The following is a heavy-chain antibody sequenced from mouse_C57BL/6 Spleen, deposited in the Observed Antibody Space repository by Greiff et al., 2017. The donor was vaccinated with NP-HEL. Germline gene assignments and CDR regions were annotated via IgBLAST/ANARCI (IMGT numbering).Heavy chain of an antibody. D-gene: IGHD4-1*01. CDR3: ARTGKGAMDY. J-gene: IGHJ4*01. CDR1: GYTFTDYY. V-gene: IGHV1-26*01. Sequence: EVQLQQSGPELVKPGASVKISCKASGYTFTDYYMNWVKQSHGKSLEWIGDINPNNGGTSYNQKFKGKATLTVDKSSSTAYMELRSLTSEDSAVYYCARTGKGAMDYWGQGTSVTVSS. CDR2: INPNNGGT.